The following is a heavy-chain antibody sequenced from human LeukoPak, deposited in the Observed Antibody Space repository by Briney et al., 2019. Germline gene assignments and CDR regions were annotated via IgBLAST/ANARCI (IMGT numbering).Heavy chain of an antibody. CDR2: IYSGGST. V-gene: IGHV3-53*01. CDR3: ARDRGLSYGSDY. CDR1: GFTVSSNY. D-gene: IGHD5-18*01. Sequence: GGSLRLSCAASGFTVSSNYMSWVRQAPGKGLEWVSVIYSGGSTYYADSVKGRFTISRDNSKNTLYLQMNSLGAEDTAVYYCARDRGLSYGSDYWGQGTLVTVSS. J-gene: IGHJ4*02.